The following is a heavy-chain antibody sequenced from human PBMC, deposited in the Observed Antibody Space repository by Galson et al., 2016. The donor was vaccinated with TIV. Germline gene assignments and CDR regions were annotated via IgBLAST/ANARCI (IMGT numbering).Heavy chain of an antibody. CDR3: ARWRGRQSEFDS. Sequence: LRLSCAASGFSFIDYSMSWVRQAPGTGLEWVASMKEEGTEQYNVNAVEGRFTISRDGAGNSVYLQMNSLGVEDTAVYFCARWRGRQSEFDSWGQGTLVTVSA. J-gene: IGHJ4*02. CDR2: MKEEGTEQ. D-gene: IGHD5-24*01. CDR1: GFSFIDYS. V-gene: IGHV3-7*01.